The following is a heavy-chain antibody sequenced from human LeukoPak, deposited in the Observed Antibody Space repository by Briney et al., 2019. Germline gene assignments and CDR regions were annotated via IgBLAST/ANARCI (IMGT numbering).Heavy chain of an antibody. CDR1: GGSFSGYY. D-gene: IGHD3-22*01. J-gene: IGHJ3*02. CDR2: INHSGST. CDR3: ARDTYYYDSSGYSPGAFDI. Sequence: SETLSLTCAVYGGSFSGYYWSWIRQPPGKGLEWIGEINHSGSTNYNPSLKSRVTISVDTSKNQFSLKLSSVTAADTAVYYCARDTYYYDSSGYSPGAFDIWGQGTMVTVSS. V-gene: IGHV4-34*01.